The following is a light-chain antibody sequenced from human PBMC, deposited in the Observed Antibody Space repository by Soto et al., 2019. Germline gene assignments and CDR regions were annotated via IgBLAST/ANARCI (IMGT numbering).Light chain of an antibody. J-gene: IGKJ4*01. CDR3: MQRIEFPLT. V-gene: IGKV2-40*01. Sequence: DIVMTQTPLSLTVTPGEPASISCRSSQSLLDSDDGNTYLDWYLQKPGQSPQLLIYTVSYRAAGVPDRFSGSGSGTDFTLKISRVEAEYVGVYYCMQRIEFPLTFGGGTKVEIK. CDR1: QSLLDSDDGNTY. CDR2: TVS.